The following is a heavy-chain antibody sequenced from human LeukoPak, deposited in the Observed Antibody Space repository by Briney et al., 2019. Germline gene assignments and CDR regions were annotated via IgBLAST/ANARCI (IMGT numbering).Heavy chain of an antibody. J-gene: IGHJ4*02. CDR3: ARARARSSSIAARPFVYYFDY. V-gene: IGHV3-21*01. CDR1: GFTFSSYS. D-gene: IGHD6-6*01. CDR2: ISTSISYI. Sequence: GGSLRLSCAASGFTFSSYSMNWVRQAPGKGLEWVSSISTSISYIYYADSVKGRFTISRDNAKNSLYLQMNSLRAEDTAVYYCARARARSSSIAARPFVYYFDYWGQGTLVTVSS.